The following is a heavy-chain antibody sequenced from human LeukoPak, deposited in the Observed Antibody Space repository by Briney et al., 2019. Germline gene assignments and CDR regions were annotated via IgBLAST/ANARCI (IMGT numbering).Heavy chain of an antibody. CDR1: GYTFTSYG. D-gene: IGHD2-15*01. Sequence: ASVKVSCKASGYTFTSYGISWVRQAPGQGLEWMGWISAYNGNTNYAQKLQGRDTMTTDTSTSTAYMELRSLRSDDTAVYYCARDLSPYCSGGSCYSDYWGQGTLVTVSS. CDR3: ARDLSPYCSGGSCYSDY. J-gene: IGHJ4*02. CDR2: ISAYNGNT. V-gene: IGHV1-18*01.